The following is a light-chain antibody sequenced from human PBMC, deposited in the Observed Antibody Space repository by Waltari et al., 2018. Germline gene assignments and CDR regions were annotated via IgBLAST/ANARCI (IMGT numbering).Light chain of an antibody. V-gene: IGKV1-39*01. Sequence: DIQMTQSPSSLSASVGDRVTITCRASQTISSYLNRYQQKPGKAPHLLIHTASSLQSGVPSRFSGSGSGTDFTLTISSLQPEDFATYYCQQSSSTPPWTFGQGTKVEIK. J-gene: IGKJ1*01. CDR1: QTISSY. CDR2: TAS. CDR3: QQSSSTPPWT.